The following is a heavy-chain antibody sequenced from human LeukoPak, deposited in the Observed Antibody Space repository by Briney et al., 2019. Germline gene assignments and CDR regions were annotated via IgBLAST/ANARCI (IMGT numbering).Heavy chain of an antibody. CDR2: IYSGGST. Sequence: GGSLRLSCAASGFTVSSNYMSWVRQAPGKGLEWVSVIYSGGSTYYADSVKGRFTIFRDNSKNTLYLQMNSLRAEDTAVYYCARVYSSLNYMDVWGKGTTVTVSS. CDR1: GFTVSSNY. D-gene: IGHD6-13*01. V-gene: IGHV3-53*01. CDR3: ARVYSSLNYMDV. J-gene: IGHJ6*03.